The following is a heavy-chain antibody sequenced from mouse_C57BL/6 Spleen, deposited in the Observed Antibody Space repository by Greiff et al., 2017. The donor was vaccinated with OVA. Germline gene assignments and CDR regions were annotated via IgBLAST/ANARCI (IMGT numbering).Heavy chain of an antibody. Sequence: QVQLQQSGPELVKPGASVKISCKASGYAFSSSWMNWVKQRPGKGLEWIGRIYPGDGDTNYNGKFKGKATLTADKSSSTAYMQLSSLTSEDSAVYFCARNRSGYDYFDYWGQGTTLTVSS. D-gene: IGHD3-2*02. CDR3: ARNRSGYDYFDY. CDR2: IYPGDGDT. CDR1: GYAFSSSW. V-gene: IGHV1-82*01. J-gene: IGHJ2*01.